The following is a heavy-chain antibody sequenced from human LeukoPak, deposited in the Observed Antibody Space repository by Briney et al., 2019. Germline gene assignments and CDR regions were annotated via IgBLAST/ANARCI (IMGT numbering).Heavy chain of an antibody. D-gene: IGHD4-23*01. CDR1: GFTFDDYA. CDR3: VKDRGSTVVTDGFDI. J-gene: IGHJ3*02. V-gene: IGHV3-9*01. Sequence: GGSLRLSCAASGFTFDDYAMHWVRQAPGKGLEWVSGIGWNSGSIDYADSVKGRLTISRDNAKNSLYLQMNSLRAEDTALYYCVKDRGSTVVTDGFDIWGQGTMVSVSS. CDR2: IGWNSGSI.